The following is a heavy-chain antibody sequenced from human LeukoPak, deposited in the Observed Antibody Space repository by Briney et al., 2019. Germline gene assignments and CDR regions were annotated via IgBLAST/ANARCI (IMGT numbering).Heavy chain of an antibody. V-gene: IGHV4-34*01. Sequence: SETLSLTCAVYGGSFSGYYWSWIRQPPGKGLEWIGEINHSGSTNYNPSLKSRVTISLDTSRSQFSLRLSSVTAADTAVYYCARGGNLLTTYYTLYYSMDVWGKGTTVTISS. J-gene: IGHJ6*03. CDR1: GGSFSGYY. CDR2: INHSGST. D-gene: IGHD3-9*01. CDR3: ARGGNLLTTYYTLYYSMDV.